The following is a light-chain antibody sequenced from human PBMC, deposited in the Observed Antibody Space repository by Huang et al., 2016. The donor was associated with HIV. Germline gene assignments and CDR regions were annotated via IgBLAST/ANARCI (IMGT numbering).Light chain of an antibody. V-gene: IGKV3-15*01. CDR1: QGVSSN. Sequence: EIVMTQSPATLSVSPGERATLSCRASQGVSSNLAWYQQKPGQAPRLLIYGAFTRATGIPARFSGSGSGTEFTLTISSLQSEDFAVYYCQQYNNWPPGTFGQGTKVEIK. CDR2: GAF. J-gene: IGKJ1*01. CDR3: QQYNNWPPGT.